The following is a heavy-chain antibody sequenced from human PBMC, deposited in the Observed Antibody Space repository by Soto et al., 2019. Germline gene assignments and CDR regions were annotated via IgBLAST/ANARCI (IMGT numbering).Heavy chain of an antibody. CDR3: AMEYCSSTSCYSDY. CDR2: IIPILGIA. Sequence: QVQLVQSGAEVKKPGSSVKVSCKASGGTFSSYTISWVRQAPGQGLEWMGRIIPILGIANYAQKFQGRVTITADKPTSTAYMELSSLRSADKAVYYCAMEYCSSTSCYSDYWGQGTLVTVSS. V-gene: IGHV1-69*02. CDR1: GGTFSSYT. D-gene: IGHD2-2*02. J-gene: IGHJ4*02.